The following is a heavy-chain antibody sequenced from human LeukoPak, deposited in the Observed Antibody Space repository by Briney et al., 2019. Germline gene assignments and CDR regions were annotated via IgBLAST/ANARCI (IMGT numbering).Heavy chain of an antibody. V-gene: IGHV4-34*01. CDR3: ARTRIGYYGMDV. D-gene: IGHD2/OR15-2a*01. Sequence: PSETLSLTCAVYGGSFSGYYWGWIRQPPGKGLEWIGEINHSGSTNYNPSLKSRVTISVDTSKNQFSLKLSSVTAADTAVYYCARTRIGYYGMDVWGKGTTVTVSS. CDR2: INHSGST. CDR1: GGSFSGYY. J-gene: IGHJ6*04.